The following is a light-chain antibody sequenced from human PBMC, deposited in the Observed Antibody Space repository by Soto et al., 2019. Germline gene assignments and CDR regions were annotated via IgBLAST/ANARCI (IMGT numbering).Light chain of an antibody. V-gene: IGLV2-14*03. CDR3: NSYTTTSTLV. CDR1: SSDVGGYNF. Sequence: QSALTQPASVSGSPGQSITISCTGTSSDVGGYNFVSWYQQHPGKAPKLMIYDVSNRPSGVSNRFSGSKSGNTASLTISGLRAEDEADYYCNSYTTTSTLVFGVGTKLTVL. J-gene: IGLJ2*01. CDR2: DVS.